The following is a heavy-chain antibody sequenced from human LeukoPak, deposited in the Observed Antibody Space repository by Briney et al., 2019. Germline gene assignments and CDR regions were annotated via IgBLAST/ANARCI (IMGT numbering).Heavy chain of an antibody. CDR2: INPNSGGT. D-gene: IGHD5-18*01. CDR3: TRLTAVVDF. CDR1: GYTLTGYF. V-gene: IGHV1-2*06. Sequence: ASVKVSCKASGYTLTGYFIHWVRQAPGQGLEWMGRINPNSGGTNYAQKFQGRVTMTRDTSINTAYMELTRLTSDDTAVYYCTRLTAVVDFWGQGTLVTVSS. J-gene: IGHJ4*02.